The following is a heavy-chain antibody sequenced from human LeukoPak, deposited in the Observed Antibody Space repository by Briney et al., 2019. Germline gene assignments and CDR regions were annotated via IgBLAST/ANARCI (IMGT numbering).Heavy chain of an antibody. Sequence: GGSLRLSCAASGFTFNRYAMSWVRQAPGKGLEWISYISSSGSTIYYADSAKGRFTISRDNAKNSLYLQMNNLRAEDTAVYYCARKPGAVDYWGQGTLVTVSS. D-gene: IGHD3-10*01. CDR2: ISSSGSTI. J-gene: IGHJ4*02. CDR1: GFTFNRYA. CDR3: ARKPGAVDY. V-gene: IGHV3-48*03.